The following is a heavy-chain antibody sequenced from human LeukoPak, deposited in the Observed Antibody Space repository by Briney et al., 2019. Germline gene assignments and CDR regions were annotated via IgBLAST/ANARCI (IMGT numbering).Heavy chain of an antibody. V-gene: IGHV4-34*01. Sequence: SETLSLTCVVYCGSFSGYYWSWLRQPPGKGLEWIGEINHSGSTNYSPSLKSRVTISVDTSKNQLSLKLSSVTAADTAVYYCARIYDSSGYYHYSPDAVDIWGQGTMVTVSS. CDR2: INHSGST. CDR1: CGSFSGYY. CDR3: ARIYDSSGYYHYSPDAVDI. D-gene: IGHD3-22*01. J-gene: IGHJ3*02.